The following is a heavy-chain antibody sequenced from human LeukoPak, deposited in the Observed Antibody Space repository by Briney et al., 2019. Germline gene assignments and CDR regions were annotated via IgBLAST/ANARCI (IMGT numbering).Heavy chain of an antibody. D-gene: IGHD7-27*01. CDR2: IKQDRSEK. J-gene: IGHJ4*02. V-gene: IGHV3-7*01. CDR3: VRDGSSWGNFDY. Sequence: PGGSLRLACAASGFTFTNYWMSWVRQAPGKGLELVANIKQDRSEKYYVDSVKGRFTISRDNAKNSLYLQMNSLRAEDTAVYYCVRDGSSWGNFDYWGQGTLVSVSS. CDR1: GFTFTNYW.